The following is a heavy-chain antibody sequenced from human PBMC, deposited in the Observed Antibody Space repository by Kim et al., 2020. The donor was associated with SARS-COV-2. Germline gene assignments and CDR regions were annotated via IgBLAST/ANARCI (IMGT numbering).Heavy chain of an antibody. J-gene: IGHJ5*02. Sequence: SETLSLICAVSGGYISSSNWWSWVRQPPGKGLEWIGEIYHSGNTNYNPSLKSRVTISVDKSKNQFSLKLTSVTAADTAVYYCARIPTTVKIAVAGTGGFNWFDPWGQGTLVTVSS. CDR3: ARIPTTVKIAVAGTGGFNWFDP. D-gene: IGHD6-19*01. CDR2: IYHSGNT. CDR1: GGYISSSNW. V-gene: IGHV4-4*02.